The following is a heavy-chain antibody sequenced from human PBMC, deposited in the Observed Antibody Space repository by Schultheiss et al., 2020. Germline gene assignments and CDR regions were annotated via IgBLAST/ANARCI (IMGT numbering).Heavy chain of an antibody. Sequence: WGSLRLSCAASGFTFSDYYMSWIRQAPGKGLEWVSYISSSSSYTNYADSVKGRFTISRDNAKNSLYLQMNSLRAEDTAVYYCARDREEYSSGWPHGTFDYWGQGTLVTVSS. V-gene: IGHV3-11*05. CDR3: ARDREEYSSGWPHGTFDY. D-gene: IGHD6-19*01. CDR1: GFTFSDYY. J-gene: IGHJ4*02. CDR2: ISSSSSYT.